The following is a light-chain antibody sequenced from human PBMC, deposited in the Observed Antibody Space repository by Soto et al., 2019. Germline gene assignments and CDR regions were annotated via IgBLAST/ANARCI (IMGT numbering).Light chain of an antibody. Sequence: IVLTQSPGTLSLTPGERATLSCRASQSVDSTHLTWYQQKPGQAPRLLIYGASGRATGIPDRFSGSGSGTDFTLTISRLEPEDFAVYFCQYYDSFRTFGQGTMVDVK. CDR1: QSVDSTH. CDR2: GAS. V-gene: IGKV3-20*01. CDR3: QYYDSFRT. J-gene: IGKJ1*01.